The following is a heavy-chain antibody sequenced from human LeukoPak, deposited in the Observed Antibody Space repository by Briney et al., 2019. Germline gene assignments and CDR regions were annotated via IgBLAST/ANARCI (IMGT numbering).Heavy chain of an antibody. CDR1: GFTFDEYG. V-gene: IGHV3-20*04. J-gene: IGHJ1*01. D-gene: IGHD3-10*01. CDR2: ISLNGGSR. Sequence: GGSLRLSCAASGFTFDEYGMSWVRHAPGKGLEWVSGISLNGGSRGYADSVKGRFTISRDNAKNSLYLQMNSLRVEDTALYYCVRSITMFQHWGQGTLVTVSS. CDR3: VRSITMFQH.